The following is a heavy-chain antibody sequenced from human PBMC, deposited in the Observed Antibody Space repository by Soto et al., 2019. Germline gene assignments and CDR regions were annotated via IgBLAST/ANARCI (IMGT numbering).Heavy chain of an antibody. D-gene: IGHD2-15*01. CDR2: INHSGST. Sequence: SETLSLTSAVYDGSFSGYYWSCLLPPPGKGLEWIGEINHSGSTNYNPSLKSRVTISVDTSKNQFSLKLSSVTAADTAVYYCARERVRRVVVAATRISYYYYGMDVWGQGTTVTVSS. CDR3: ARERVRRVVVAATRISYYYYGMDV. J-gene: IGHJ6*02. CDR1: DGSFSGYY. V-gene: IGHV4-34*01.